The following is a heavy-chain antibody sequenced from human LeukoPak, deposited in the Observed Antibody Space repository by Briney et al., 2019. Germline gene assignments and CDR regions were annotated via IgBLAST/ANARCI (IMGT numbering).Heavy chain of an antibody. J-gene: IGHJ3*02. Sequence: SETLSLTCTVSGGSISSYYWGWIRQPPGKGLEWIGYIYYSGSTNYNPSLKSRVTISVDTSKNQFSLKLSSVTAADTAVYYCASPYSGYDHGSDAFDIWGQGTMVTVPS. CDR2: IYYSGST. CDR1: GGSISSYY. V-gene: IGHV4-59*01. D-gene: IGHD5-12*01. CDR3: ASPYSGYDHGSDAFDI.